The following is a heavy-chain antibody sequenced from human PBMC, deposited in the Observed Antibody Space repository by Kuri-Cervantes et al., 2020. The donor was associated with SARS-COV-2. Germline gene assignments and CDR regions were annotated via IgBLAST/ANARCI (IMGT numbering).Heavy chain of an antibody. J-gene: IGHJ6*03. CDR1: GFSLTNYA. V-gene: IGHV3-33*08. CDR3: ATGAANSYMDV. Sequence: GGSLRLSCGASGFSLTNYAIHWVRQAPGKGLEWASVIRYDGKNEYYAGSVKGRFNISRDTSKNTVSLHMNSLRAEDTAMYYCATGAANSYMDVWGRGTTVTVSS. D-gene: IGHD3-10*01. CDR2: IRYDGKNE.